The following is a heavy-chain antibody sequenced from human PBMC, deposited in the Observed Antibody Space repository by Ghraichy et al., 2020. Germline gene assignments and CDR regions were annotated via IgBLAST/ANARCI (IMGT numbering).Heavy chain of an antibody. Sequence: GGSLRLSCAASGFTLSSYTMNWVRQAPGKGLEWVSSIHSTSIYKYYADSVKGRFTISRDNAKNSLYLEMNSLRAEDTAVYYCARDGTLSGSGSYSAYYGLYVGGQGATVTVSS. CDR2: IHSTSIYK. CDR1: GFTLSSYT. CDR3: ARDGTLSGSGSYSAYYGLYV. V-gene: IGHV3-21*01. D-gene: IGHD3-10*01. J-gene: IGHJ6*02.